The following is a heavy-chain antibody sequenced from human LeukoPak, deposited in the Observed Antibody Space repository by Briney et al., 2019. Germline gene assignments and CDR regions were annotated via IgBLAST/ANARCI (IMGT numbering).Heavy chain of an antibody. Sequence: SETLSLACAVYGGSFSGYYWSWIRQPPGKGLEWIGEINHSGSTNYNPSLKSRVTISVDTSKNQFSLKLSSVTAADTAVYYCACLTTADAFDIWGQGTMVTVSS. D-gene: IGHD3-22*01. CDR3: ACLTTADAFDI. CDR2: INHSGST. V-gene: IGHV4-34*01. CDR1: GGSFSGYY. J-gene: IGHJ3*02.